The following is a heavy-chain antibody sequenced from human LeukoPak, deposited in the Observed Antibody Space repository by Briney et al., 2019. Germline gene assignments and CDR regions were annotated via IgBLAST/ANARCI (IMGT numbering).Heavy chain of an antibody. CDR2: IYTSGGT. D-gene: IGHD6-19*01. CDR3: ARAAEYSSGWYLFVY. J-gene: IGHJ4*02. V-gene: IGHV4-4*07. CDR1: GGSISNYY. Sequence: SETLSLTCTVSGGSISNYYWTWIRQPAGKGLEWIGRIYTSGGTNYNPSPKSRVTMSVDTSKNQFSLKLSSVTAADTAMYYCARAAEYSSGWYLFVYWGQGGLVSVSA.